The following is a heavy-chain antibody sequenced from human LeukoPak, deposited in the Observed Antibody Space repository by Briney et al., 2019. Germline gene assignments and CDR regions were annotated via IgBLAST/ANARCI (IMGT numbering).Heavy chain of an antibody. V-gene: IGHV1-69*05. CDR2: IIPTLRTA. J-gene: IGHJ6*03. Sequence: SVKVSCKASGGTFSTYGVSWVRQAPGQGLEWMGGIIPTLRTADNAQKFQGRVTITTDESTSSAYMELSSLKSEDTAVYFCARVNSAGSLRGYWYMDVWGKGTTVTVSS. D-gene: IGHD2-15*01. CDR3: ARVNSAGSLRGYWYMDV. CDR1: GGTFSTYG.